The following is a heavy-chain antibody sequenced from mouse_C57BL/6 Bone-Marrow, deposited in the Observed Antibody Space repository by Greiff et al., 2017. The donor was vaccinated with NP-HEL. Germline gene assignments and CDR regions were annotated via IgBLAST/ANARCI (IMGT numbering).Heavy chain of an antibody. D-gene: IGHD4-1*01. CDR1: GFNIKDDY. Sequence: EVKLMESGAELVRPGASVKLSCTASGFNIKDDYMHWVKQRPEQGLEWIGWIDPENGDTEYASKFQGKATITADTSSNTAYLQLSSLTSEDTAVYYCTTNWWYFDVWGTGTTVTVSS. V-gene: IGHV14-4*01. CDR2: IDPENGDT. J-gene: IGHJ1*03. CDR3: TTNWWYFDV.